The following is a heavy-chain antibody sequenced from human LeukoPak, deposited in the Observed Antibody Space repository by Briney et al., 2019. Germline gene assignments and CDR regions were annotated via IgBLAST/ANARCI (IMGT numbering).Heavy chain of an antibody. D-gene: IGHD5-12*01. CDR1: GFTFSDYS. Sequence: GGSLRLSCAASGFTFSDYSMNWVRQAPGKGLEWVSYISSSSSTVYYADSVKGRFTISRDNAKNSLYLQMNSLRDEDTAVYYWPKDGRWLRFVFDHWGQGIPVTVSS. J-gene: IGHJ4*02. CDR3: PKDGRWLRFVFDH. CDR2: ISSSSSTV. V-gene: IGHV3-48*02.